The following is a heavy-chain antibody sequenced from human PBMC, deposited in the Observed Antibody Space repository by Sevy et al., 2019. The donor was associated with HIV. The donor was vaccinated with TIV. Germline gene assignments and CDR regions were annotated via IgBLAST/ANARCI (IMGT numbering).Heavy chain of an antibody. D-gene: IGHD4-17*01. CDR3: ASVLDYGELYFDY. J-gene: IGHJ4*02. CDR1: GGYISSSSYY. V-gene: IGHV4-39*01. Sequence: SETLSLTCTVSGGYISSSSYYWGWIRQPPGKGLEWIGSIYYSGSTYYNPSLKSRVTISVDTSKNQFSLKLSSVTAADTAVYYCASVLDYGELYFDYWGQGPLVTVSS. CDR2: IYYSGST.